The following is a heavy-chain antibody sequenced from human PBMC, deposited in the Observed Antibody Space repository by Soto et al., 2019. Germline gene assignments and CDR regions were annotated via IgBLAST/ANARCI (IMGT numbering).Heavy chain of an antibody. Sequence: PSETLSLACAVSVGSISAYDWILIRQPAGKTLEWIWRIYTSGSTYYNPSLKSRVTISIDTSQNQFSLKVTSMTAADTAVYYCARERREEIHDGYDLASWGQRNLATVS. CDR3: ARERREEIHDGYDLAS. D-gene: IGHD5-12*01. V-gene: IGHV4-4*07. J-gene: IGHJ5*02. CDR2: IYTSGST. CDR1: VGSISAYD.